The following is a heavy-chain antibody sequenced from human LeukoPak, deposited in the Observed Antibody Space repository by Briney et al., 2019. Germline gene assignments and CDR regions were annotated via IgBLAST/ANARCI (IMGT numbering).Heavy chain of an antibody. J-gene: IGHJ4*02. CDR2: IKQDGSGT. CDR1: GFTFSNYW. Sequence: GESLRLSCAASGFTFSNYWMSWVRQAPGKGLEWVASIKQDGSGTYYVDSVKGRFTISRDNAKNSLYLQMNSLRAEDTAVYYCARGRPAAGQSFFDYWGQGTLVTVSS. CDR3: ARGRPAAGQSFFDY. V-gene: IGHV3-7*01. D-gene: IGHD6-13*01.